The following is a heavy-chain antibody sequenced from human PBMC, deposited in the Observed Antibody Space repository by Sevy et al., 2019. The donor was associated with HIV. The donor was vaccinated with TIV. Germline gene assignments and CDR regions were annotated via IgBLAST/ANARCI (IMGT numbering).Heavy chain of an antibody. CDR3: ARHCGGTSCSHAYDI. CDR1: GGSFSGYY. J-gene: IGHJ3*02. D-gene: IGHD2-2*01. CDR2: INHSGST. Sequence: SETLSLTCAVYGGSFSGYYWSWIRQPPGKGLEWIGEINHSGSTNYNPSLKSRVTISVDTSKNQFSLKLSSVTAADTAVYYCARHCGGTSCSHAYDIWGQGTMVTVSS. V-gene: IGHV4-34*01.